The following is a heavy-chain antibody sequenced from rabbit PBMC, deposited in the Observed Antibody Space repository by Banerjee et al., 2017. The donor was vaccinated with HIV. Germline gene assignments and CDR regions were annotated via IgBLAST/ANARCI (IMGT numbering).Heavy chain of an antibody. CDR3: ARGDGAYAGYDIHYFNL. V-gene: IGHV1S45*01. J-gene: IGHJ4*01. D-gene: IGHD7-1*01. CDR1: GIHFSSYG. Sequence: QEQLVESGGGLVQPGESLKLSCKASGIHFSSYGMSWVRQAPGKGLEWIACIYAGSSGSTYYASWAKGRFTISKTSSTTVTLQMTSLTAADTATYFCARGDGAYAGYDIHYFNLWGPGTLVTVS. CDR2: IYAGSSGST.